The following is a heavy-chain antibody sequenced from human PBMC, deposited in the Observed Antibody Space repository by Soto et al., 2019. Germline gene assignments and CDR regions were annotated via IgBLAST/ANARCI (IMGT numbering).Heavy chain of an antibody. Sequence: EVQVVESGGGLVQPGGSLRLSCAVAGFTFSRNSMTWVRQAPGKGLEWVSYISRSGSYIFYEESVKGPFTISGDNAKNSLHLQMNSLSAEDAAVYYCATDLSARWWGQGTLVTVSS. D-gene: IGHD6-6*01. CDR1: GFTFSRNS. J-gene: IGHJ4*02. V-gene: IGHV3-21*01. CDR3: ATDLSARW. CDR2: ISRSGSYI.